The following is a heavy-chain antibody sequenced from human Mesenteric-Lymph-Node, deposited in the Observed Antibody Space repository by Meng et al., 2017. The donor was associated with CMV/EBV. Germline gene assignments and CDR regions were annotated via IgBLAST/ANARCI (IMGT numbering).Heavy chain of an antibody. Sequence: GGSLRLSCAASGFTFSSYWMHWVRQAPGKGLVWVSRINSDGSSTSYADSVKGRFTISRDNAKNTLYLQMNSLRAEDTAVYYCARDYYDSSGSYGMDVWGQGTTVTVSS. CDR1: GFTFSSYW. CDR2: INSDGSST. D-gene: IGHD3-22*01. CDR3: ARDYYDSSGSYGMDV. J-gene: IGHJ6*02. V-gene: IGHV3-74*01.